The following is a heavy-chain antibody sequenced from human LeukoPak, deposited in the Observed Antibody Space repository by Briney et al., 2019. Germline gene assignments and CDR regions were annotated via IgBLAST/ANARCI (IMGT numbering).Heavy chain of an antibody. V-gene: IGHV4-38-2*02. CDR1: GYFISSGFY. J-gene: IGHJ4*02. Sequence: SETLSLTCTVSGYFISSGFYWGWIRQPPGKGLEWIGIIYHRGSTNYNPSLKSRVTISADTSKNQFSLKLSSVTAADTAVYYCARGVDYWGQGTLVTVSS. CDR2: IYHRGST. CDR3: ARGVDY.